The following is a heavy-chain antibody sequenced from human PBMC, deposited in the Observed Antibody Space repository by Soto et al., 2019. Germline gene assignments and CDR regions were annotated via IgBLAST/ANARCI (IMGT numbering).Heavy chain of an antibody. CDR2: IYHTGST. V-gene: IGHV4-59*01. Sequence: QVQLQESGPGLVKPSETLSLNCSVSGAPFTTYYWSWIRQPPGKGLEWIGYIYHTGSTNYNSSLKGRVTMSVDTAREQFSLKLRSVTAADTAVYYCARISSSGYDFWGRGTLVTVSS. CDR1: GAPFTTYY. CDR3: ARISSSGYDF. D-gene: IGHD5-12*01. J-gene: IGHJ4*02.